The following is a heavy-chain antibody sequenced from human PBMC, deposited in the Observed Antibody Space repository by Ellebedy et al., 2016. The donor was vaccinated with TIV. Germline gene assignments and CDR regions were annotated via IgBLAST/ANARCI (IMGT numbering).Heavy chain of an antibody. V-gene: IGHV1-69*13. CDR3: ARGMVRGVIISPGVYYYYGMDV. Sequence: SVKVSXXASGGTFSSYAISWVRQAPGQGLEWMGGIIPIFGTANYAQKFQGRVTITADESTSTAYMELSSLRSEDTAVYYCARGMVRGVIISPGVYYYYGMDVWGQGTTVTVSS. CDR2: IIPIFGTA. CDR1: GGTFSSYA. D-gene: IGHD3-10*01. J-gene: IGHJ6*02.